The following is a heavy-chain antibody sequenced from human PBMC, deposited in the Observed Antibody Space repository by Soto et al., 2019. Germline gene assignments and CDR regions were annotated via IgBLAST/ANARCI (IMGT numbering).Heavy chain of an antibody. CDR3: ARDRNSGSLNVGAFDI. J-gene: IGHJ3*02. Sequence: QVQLVQSGAEVKKPGSSVKVSCKASGGTFSSYAISWVRQAPGQGLEWMGGIIPIFGTANYAQKFQGRVTITADESTSTAYMELSSLRSEDTGVYYCARDRNSGSLNVGAFDIWGQGTMVTVSS. D-gene: IGHD1-26*01. CDR2: IIPIFGTA. V-gene: IGHV1-69*01. CDR1: GGTFSSYA.